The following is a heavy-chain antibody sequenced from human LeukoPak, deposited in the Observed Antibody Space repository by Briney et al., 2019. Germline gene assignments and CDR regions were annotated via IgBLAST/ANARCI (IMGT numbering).Heavy chain of an antibody. CDR1: GGSFSGYY. CDR2: INHSGST. CDR3: ARGRDDYVWGSYRYTGTFDY. D-gene: IGHD3-16*02. V-gene: IGHV4-34*01. Sequence: PSETLSLTCAVYGGSFSGYYWSWIRQPPGKGLEWIGEINHSGSTNYNPSLKSRVTISVDTSKNQFSLKLSSVTAADTAVYYCARGRDDYVWGSYRYTGTFDYWGQGTLVTVSS. J-gene: IGHJ4*02.